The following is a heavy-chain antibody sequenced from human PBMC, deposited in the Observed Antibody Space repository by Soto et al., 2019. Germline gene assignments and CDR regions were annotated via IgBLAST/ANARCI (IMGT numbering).Heavy chain of an antibody. CDR1: GYTFTTYD. CDR3: ARGLRYFDSFSAF. V-gene: IGHV1-8*01. D-gene: IGHD3-9*01. CDR2: MNPNSGNT. Sequence: QVQLVQAGAEVKKPGASVKVSCKASGYTFTTYDINWVRQATGQGLEWMGWMNPNSGNTGYAQKFQGRVTMNRNTSISTAYMELSSLSSEDKAVYYCARGLRYFDSFSAFWGQGTLVTVSS. J-gene: IGHJ4*02.